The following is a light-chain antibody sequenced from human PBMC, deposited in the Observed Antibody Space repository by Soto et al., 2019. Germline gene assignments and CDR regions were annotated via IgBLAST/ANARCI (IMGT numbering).Light chain of an antibody. CDR1: SSDVGGYNF. CDR2: EVT. CDR3: SSYAGSNMGV. J-gene: IGLJ1*01. Sequence: QSVLTQPPSASGSPGQSVTFSCTGTSSDVGGYNFVSWYQQHPGKAPKLIIYEVTQRPSGVPDRFSGSKSGNTASLTVSGLQAEDEADYYCSSYAGSNMGVFGTGTKLTVL. V-gene: IGLV2-8*01.